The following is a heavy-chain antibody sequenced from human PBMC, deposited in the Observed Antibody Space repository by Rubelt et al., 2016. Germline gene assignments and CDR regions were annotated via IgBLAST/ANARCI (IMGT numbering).Heavy chain of an antibody. V-gene: IGHV1-46*01. D-gene: IGHD3-10*01. CDR2: INPSGGST. CDR1: GYTFTELS. Sequence: QVQLVQSGAEVKKPGASVKVSCKVSGYTFTELSMHWVRQAPGKGLEWTGIINPSGGSTSYAQKFQGRVTMTRDTSTSTVYMELSSLRSEDTAVYYCARDRSYYGSGSTRGMDVWGQGTTVTVSS. CDR3: ARDRSYYGSGSTRGMDV. J-gene: IGHJ6*02.